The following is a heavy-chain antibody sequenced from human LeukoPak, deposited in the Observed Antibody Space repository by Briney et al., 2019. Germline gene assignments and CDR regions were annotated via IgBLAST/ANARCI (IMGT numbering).Heavy chain of an antibody. CDR1: GFSFSRYG. D-gene: IGHD3-3*01. Sequence: GGSLRLSCAASGFSFSRYGLHWVRQAPGKGLEWVAVISYDGSNKYYADSVKGRFTISRDNSKNTLYLQMNSLRAEDTAVYYCARVYQTIFGVESFDYWGQGTLVTVSS. V-gene: IGHV3-30*19. CDR2: ISYDGSNK. CDR3: ARVYQTIFGVESFDY. J-gene: IGHJ4*02.